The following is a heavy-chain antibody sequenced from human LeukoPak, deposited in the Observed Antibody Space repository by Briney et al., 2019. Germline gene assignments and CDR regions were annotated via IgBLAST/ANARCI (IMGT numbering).Heavy chain of an antibody. CDR3: ARVLGSSGYPYYFDY. CDR2: IYYSGST. Sequence: KTSETLSLTCTVSGGSISSGGYYWSWIRQHPGKGLEWIGYIYYSGSTYYNPSLKRRVTISVDTSKNQFSLKLSSVTAADTAVYYCARVLGSSGYPYYFDYWGQGTLVTVSS. V-gene: IGHV4-31*03. D-gene: IGHD3-22*01. CDR1: GGSISSGGYY. J-gene: IGHJ4*02.